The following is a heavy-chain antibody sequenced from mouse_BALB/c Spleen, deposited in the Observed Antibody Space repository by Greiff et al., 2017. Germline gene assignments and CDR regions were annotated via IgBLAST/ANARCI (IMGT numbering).Heavy chain of an antibody. CDR2: IWGDGST. Sequence: VKLVESGPGLVAPLQSLSITCTVSGFSLTSYGVSWVRQPPGKGLEWLGVIWGDGSTNYHSALISRLSISKDNSKSQVFLKLNSLQTDDTATYYCAKDGSSPYYYAMDYWGQGTSVTVSS. J-gene: IGHJ4*01. V-gene: IGHV2-3*01. CDR1: GFSLTSYG. CDR3: AKDGSSPYYYAMDY. D-gene: IGHD1-1*01.